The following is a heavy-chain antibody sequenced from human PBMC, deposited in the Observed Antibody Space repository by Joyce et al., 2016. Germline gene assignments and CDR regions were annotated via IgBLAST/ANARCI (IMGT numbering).Heavy chain of an antibody. Sequence: QVQLQESGPGLVKPSGTLSLTCAVSGGSISSNDWWSWVRPPPGKGLEWIGEIHHSGNTNYNPSLKSRVTISVDKSKNEFSLKVTSVTAADTAVYYCAKYSSNWNWFDPWGQGTLATVSS. D-gene: IGHD6-13*01. CDR3: AKYSSNWNWFDP. CDR2: IHHSGNT. J-gene: IGHJ5*02. CDR1: GGSISSNDW. V-gene: IGHV4-4*02.